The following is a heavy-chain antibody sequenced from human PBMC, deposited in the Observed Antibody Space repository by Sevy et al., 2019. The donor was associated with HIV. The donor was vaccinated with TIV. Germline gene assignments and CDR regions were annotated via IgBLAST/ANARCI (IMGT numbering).Heavy chain of an antibody. D-gene: IGHD3-10*01. CDR3: ATVPNYYGSGKYWRILDYYFEY. V-gene: IGHV3-23*01. J-gene: IGHJ4*02. CDR1: EVIFSTYA. CDR2: ISAVGSST. Sequence: QPGGSLRLSCVVSEVIFSTYAMSWVRQAPGKGLEWVSSISAVGSSTYHADSVKGRFTISRDNAKNTVYLQMNSLRPEDTAVYYCATVPNYYGSGKYWRILDYYFEYWGQGTQVTVSS.